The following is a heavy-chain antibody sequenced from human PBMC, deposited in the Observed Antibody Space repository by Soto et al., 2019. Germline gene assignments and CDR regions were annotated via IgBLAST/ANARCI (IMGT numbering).Heavy chain of an antibody. Sequence: SPTLSLSCVISRDSVSSNRAGWYWVRQTPSRGLEWLGRTYYKSKWYYNSAVSVKSRITINPDTSKNQFSLQLTSVTPEDTAVYYCSRGSWDDVSGHYYMDVWGKGTTVTVSS. D-gene: IGHD3-3*01. V-gene: IGHV6-1*01. J-gene: IGHJ6*03. CDR2: TYYKSKWYY. CDR1: RDSVSSNRAG. CDR3: SRGSWDDVSGHYYMDV.